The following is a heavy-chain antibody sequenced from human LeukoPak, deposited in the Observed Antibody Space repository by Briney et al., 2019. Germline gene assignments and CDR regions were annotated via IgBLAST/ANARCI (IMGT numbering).Heavy chain of an antibody. Sequence: SETLSLTCSVSDYSISSGYYWGWIRQPPGKGLEWIGSMEWIGRIYTSGSTNYNPSLKSRVTMSVDTSKNQFSLKLSSVTAADTAVYYCARDQYDILTGYYLDPWGQGTLVTVSS. CDR3: ARDQYDILTGYYLDP. CDR1: DYSISSGYY. CDR2: IYTSGST. D-gene: IGHD3-9*01. V-gene: IGHV4-38-2*02. J-gene: IGHJ5*02.